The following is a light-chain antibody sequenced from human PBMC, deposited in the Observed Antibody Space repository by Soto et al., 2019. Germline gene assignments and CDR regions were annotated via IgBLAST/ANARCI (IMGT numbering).Light chain of an antibody. CDR2: DAS. J-gene: IGKJ4*01. Sequence: EILMTQSPATLSVSPGARVTLSCRASQSVSRKLGWYQQKPGQAPRLLICDASSRATGIPARFSGSGSGTEFTLTIRRLQSEDFAVYYCQQYNNWFPFTFGGGTKVEIK. V-gene: IGKV3-15*01. CDR3: QQYNNWFPFT. CDR1: QSVSRK.